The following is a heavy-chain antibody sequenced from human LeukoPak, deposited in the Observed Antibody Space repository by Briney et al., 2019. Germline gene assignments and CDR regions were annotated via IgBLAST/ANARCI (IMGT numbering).Heavy chain of an antibody. CDR3: AKAPDYGDYFWFDP. CDR1: GFTFSSYA. CDR2: ISGSGGST. V-gene: IGHV3-23*01. D-gene: IGHD4-17*01. J-gene: IGHJ5*02. Sequence: GGSLRLSCAASGFTFSSYAMSWVRQAPGKELEWVSAISGSGGSTYYADSVKGRFTISRDNSKNTLYLQMNSLRAEDTAVYYCAKAPDYGDYFWFDPWGQGTLVTVSS.